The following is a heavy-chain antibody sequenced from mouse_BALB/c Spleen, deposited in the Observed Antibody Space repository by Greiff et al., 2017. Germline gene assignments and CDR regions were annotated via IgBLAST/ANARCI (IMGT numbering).Heavy chain of an antibody. CDR1: GFTFSDYY. J-gene: IGHJ2*01. CDR3: ARDRDGYYFDY. D-gene: IGHD2-3*01. Sequence: EVQVVESGGGLVKPGGSLKLSCAASGFTFSDYYMYWVRQTPEKRLEWVATISDGGSYTYYPDSVKGRFTISRDNAKNNLYLQMSSLKSEDTAMYYCARDRDGYYFDYWGQGTTLTVSS. CDR2: ISDGGSYT. V-gene: IGHV5-4*02.